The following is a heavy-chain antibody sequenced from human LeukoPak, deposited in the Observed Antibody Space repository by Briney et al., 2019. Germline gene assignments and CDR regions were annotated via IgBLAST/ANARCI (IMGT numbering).Heavy chain of an antibody. CDR2: ISAGNGNT. V-gene: IGHV1-3*01. Sequence: ASVKVSCKASGYTFTSYATHWVRQAPGQRLEWMGWISAGNGNTKYSQNFQGRVTFISNTSATTAFMELSSLRSEDAAVYYCARDSGSGSNDYWGQGTLVTVSS. D-gene: IGHD1-26*01. CDR3: ARDSGSGSNDY. CDR1: GYTFTSYA. J-gene: IGHJ4*02.